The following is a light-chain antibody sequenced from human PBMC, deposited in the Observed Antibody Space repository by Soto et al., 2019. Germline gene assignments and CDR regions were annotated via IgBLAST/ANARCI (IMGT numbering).Light chain of an antibody. CDR1: QSVRRW. CDR3: QQYNSYVYS. CDR2: KAS. Sequence: DIQMTQSPSTLSASVGDRVNITCRASQSVRRWLAWYQQKPGKAPKVMIYKASTLESGVPSRFSASGFGTEFTLTINSLQPDDFATYYCQQYNSYVYSFGQGTKLEIK. V-gene: IGKV1-5*03. J-gene: IGKJ2*03.